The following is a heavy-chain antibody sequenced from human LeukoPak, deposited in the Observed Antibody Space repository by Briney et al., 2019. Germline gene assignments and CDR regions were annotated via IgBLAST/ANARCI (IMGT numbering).Heavy chain of an antibody. D-gene: IGHD2-15*01. CDR2: INPNSGDT. Sequence: ASVKVSCKASGYTFIGYYMHWVRRARGQGLEWMGWINPNSGDTKFVQKFQGRVTMTRDMSISTAYMELSRLRPDDTAVYYCARAGYCSGGYCYRNWFGPWGQGTLVTVSS. J-gene: IGHJ5*02. CDR3: ARAGYCSGGYCYRNWFGP. V-gene: IGHV1-2*02. CDR1: GYTFIGYY.